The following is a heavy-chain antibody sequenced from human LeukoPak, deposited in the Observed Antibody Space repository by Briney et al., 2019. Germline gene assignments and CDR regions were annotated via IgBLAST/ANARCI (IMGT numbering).Heavy chain of an antibody. CDR2: IYHSGSA. CDR1: GGSIISDSYY. Sequence: SRTLSLTCTVSGGSIISDSYYWSWVRQHPGEGLEWIGYIYHSGSAYYNPSLKSRLTLSIDTSKNQFSLKLSSVTAADTAVYFCARDGSYYYYMDVWGKGTTVTVSS. D-gene: IGHD2-2*03. V-gene: IGHV4-31*03. CDR3: ARDGSYYYYMDV. J-gene: IGHJ6*03.